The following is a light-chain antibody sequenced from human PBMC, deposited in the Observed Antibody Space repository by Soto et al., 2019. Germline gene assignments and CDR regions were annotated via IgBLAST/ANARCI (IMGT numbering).Light chain of an antibody. CDR1: QVISSW. CDR2: KAS. Sequence: DIQMTQSPSSVSASVGDRVTITCQASQVISSWLVWYQQKPGKAPKLLIYKASTLQSGVPSRFSGSASGTEFTLTISSLQPEDFATYYCQQASSFPFTFGGGTEVEIK. V-gene: IGKV1-12*01. J-gene: IGKJ4*01. CDR3: QQASSFPFT.